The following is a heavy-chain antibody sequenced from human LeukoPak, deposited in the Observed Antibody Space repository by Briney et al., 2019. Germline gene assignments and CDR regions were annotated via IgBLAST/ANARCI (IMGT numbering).Heavy chain of an antibody. Sequence: PGGSLRLSCAASGFTFSSYAMSWVRQAPGKGLEWVSAISGSGGSTYYADSVKGRFTISRDTSKNTLSLQMNSLRAEDTAVYYCASSSQPAGLFDYWGQGALVTVSS. D-gene: IGHD2-2*01. CDR2: ISGSGGST. V-gene: IGHV3-23*01. J-gene: IGHJ4*02. CDR1: GFTFSSYA. CDR3: ASSSQPAGLFDY.